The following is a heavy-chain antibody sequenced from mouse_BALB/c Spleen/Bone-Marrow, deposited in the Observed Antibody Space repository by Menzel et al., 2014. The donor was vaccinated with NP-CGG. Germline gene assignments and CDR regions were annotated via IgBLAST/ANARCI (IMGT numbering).Heavy chain of an antibody. J-gene: IGHJ2*01. CDR3: TRDRGYDGGYYFDY. V-gene: IGHV5-15*02. D-gene: IGHD2-2*01. CDR1: GFNFSDYG. Sequence: EVQRVESGGGVAQPGGSRKLSCAASGFNFSDYGMAWVRLAPGKGPEWVAFISNLAYSIYYADTVTGRFTISRENAKNTLYLEMSSLRFGDTAMYYCTRDRGYDGGYYFDYWGQGTTLTVSS. CDR2: ISNLAYSI.